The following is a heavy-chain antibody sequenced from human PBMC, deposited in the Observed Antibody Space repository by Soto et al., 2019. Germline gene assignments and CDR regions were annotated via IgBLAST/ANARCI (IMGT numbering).Heavy chain of an antibody. CDR2: IKQDGSEK. CDR3: ARGPDYGGNYPLDY. D-gene: IGHD4-17*01. V-gene: IGHV3-7*01. CDR1: GFTFSSYW. J-gene: IGHJ4*02. Sequence: PGGSLRLSCAASGFTFSSYWMHWVRQAPGKGLVWVANIKQDGSEKYYVDSVKGRFTISRDNAKNSLYLQMNSLRAEDTAVYYCARGPDYGGNYPLDYWGQGTLVTVSS.